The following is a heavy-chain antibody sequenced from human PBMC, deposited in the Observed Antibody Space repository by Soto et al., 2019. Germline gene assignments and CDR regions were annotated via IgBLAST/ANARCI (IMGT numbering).Heavy chain of an antibody. CDR1: GYTFTSYA. J-gene: IGHJ3*02. D-gene: IGHD1-26*01. CDR3: ATERWEDAFDI. V-gene: IGHV1-8*01. Sequence: QEQLVQSGAEVKKPGASVKVSCKASGYTFTSYAITWVRQATGQGLEWMGWMNPNSGNTGYAQKFQGRVTMTRNTSIGTAYMELSSLRSEDTAVYYCATERWEDAFDIWGQGTMVTVSS. CDR2: MNPNSGNT.